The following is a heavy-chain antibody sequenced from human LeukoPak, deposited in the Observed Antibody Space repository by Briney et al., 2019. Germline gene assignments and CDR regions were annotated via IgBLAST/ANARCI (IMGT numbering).Heavy chain of an antibody. V-gene: IGHV1-2*02. CDR2: INPNSGDT. D-gene: IGHD6-19*01. CDR1: GYTFTGYY. CDR3: ARGSSIAVAGMGFDP. Sequence: ASVKVSCKASGYTFTGYYMHWVRQAPGQGLEWMGWINPNSGDTAYAQMFQGRVTMTRDTSISTAYMELSRLRSDDTAVYYCARGSSIAVAGMGFDPWGQGTLVTVSS. J-gene: IGHJ5*02.